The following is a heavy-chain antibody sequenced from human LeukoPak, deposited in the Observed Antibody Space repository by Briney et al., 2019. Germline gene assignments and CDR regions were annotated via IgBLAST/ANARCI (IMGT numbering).Heavy chain of an antibody. D-gene: IGHD4-11*01. CDR3: AKELHDYPNWFDP. V-gene: IGHV3-66*01. CDR2: IYSGGST. J-gene: IGHJ5*02. CDR1: GFTVSSNY. Sequence: GGSLRLSCAASGFTVSSNYMSWVRQAPGKGLEWVSVIYSGGSTYYADSVKGRFTISRDNSKNTLYLQMNSLRAEDTAVYYCAKELHDYPNWFDPWGQGTLVTVSS.